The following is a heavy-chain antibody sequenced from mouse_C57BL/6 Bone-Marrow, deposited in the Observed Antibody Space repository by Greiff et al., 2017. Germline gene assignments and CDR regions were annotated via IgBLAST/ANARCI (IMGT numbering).Heavy chain of an antibody. Sequence: QVQLQQPGAELAMPGASVKLSCKASGYTFTSYWMHWVKQRPGQGLAWIGEIDPSDSYTNYNQKFKGKSTLTVDKSSSTAYMQLSSLTSDDSAVYYCARGPTLITTVVPFDYWCQGTTLTVSS. J-gene: IGHJ2*01. CDR1: GYTFTSYW. CDR3: ARGPTLITTVVPFDY. V-gene: IGHV1-69*01. CDR2: IDPSDSYT. D-gene: IGHD1-1*01.